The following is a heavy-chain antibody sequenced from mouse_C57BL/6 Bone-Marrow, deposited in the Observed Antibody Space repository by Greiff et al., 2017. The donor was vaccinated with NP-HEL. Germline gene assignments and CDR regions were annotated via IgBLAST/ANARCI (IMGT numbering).Heavy chain of an antibody. CDR3: ARVGNYGPMDY. Sequence: QVQLQQPGAELVMPGASVKLSCKASGYTFTSYWMHWVKQRPGQGLEWIGEIDPSDSYTNYNQKFKGKSTLTVDKSSSTAYMQLSSLTSEDSAVYYCARVGNYGPMDYWGQGTSVTVSS. V-gene: IGHV1-69*01. CDR1: GYTFTSYW. CDR2: IDPSDSYT. J-gene: IGHJ4*01. D-gene: IGHD1-1*02.